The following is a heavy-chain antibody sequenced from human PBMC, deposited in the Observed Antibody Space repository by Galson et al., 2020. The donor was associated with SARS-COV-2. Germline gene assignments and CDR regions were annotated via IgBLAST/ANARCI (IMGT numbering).Heavy chain of an antibody. Sequence: ASVKVSCKASGYTFTTYGISWVRQAPGQGLEWMGWISAYNGNTNYAQKLQGRVTMTTDTSTSTAYMELRSLRSDDTAVYYCARAGYDLWSGDFDYWGQGTLVTVSS. CDR3: ARAGYDLWSGDFDY. J-gene: IGHJ4*02. CDR2: ISAYNGNT. V-gene: IGHV1-18*04. D-gene: IGHD3-3*01. CDR1: GYTFTTYG.